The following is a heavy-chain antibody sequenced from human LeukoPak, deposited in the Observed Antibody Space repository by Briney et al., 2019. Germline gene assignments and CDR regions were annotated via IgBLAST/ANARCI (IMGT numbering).Heavy chain of an antibody. D-gene: IGHD5-18*01. V-gene: IGHV4-59*02. CDR3: ARRRRSFSYTYGDAYYYYMDV. Sequence: SETLSLTCTVSGGSGSSDSWSWIRQPPGQGLEWIGDISYSGSTSYNPSLKSRVTISVDPSKSQLSLKLRSVTAADTAVYCCARRRRSFSYTYGDAYYYYMDVWGKGTTVIVS. CDR1: GGSGSSDS. CDR2: ISYSGST. J-gene: IGHJ6*03.